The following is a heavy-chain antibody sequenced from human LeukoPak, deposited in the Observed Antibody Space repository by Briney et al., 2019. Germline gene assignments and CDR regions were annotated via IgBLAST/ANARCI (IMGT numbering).Heavy chain of an antibody. D-gene: IGHD2-21*01. J-gene: IGHJ4*02. CDR2: INHTGST. Sequence: SETLSLTCTVYGGSFRGCHWTWIRQSPGKGLEWIGEINHTGSTNYNPSLKSRVTISVDTSKSQFSLRLNSLAAADTAMYYCARGPIVVVNRFFDYWGQGTLVTVSS. CDR1: GGSFRGCH. V-gene: IGHV4-34*01. CDR3: ARGPIVVVNRFFDY.